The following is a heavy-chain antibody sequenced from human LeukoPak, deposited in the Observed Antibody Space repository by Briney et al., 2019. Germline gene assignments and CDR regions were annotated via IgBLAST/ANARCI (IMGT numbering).Heavy chain of an antibody. J-gene: IGHJ5*02. V-gene: IGHV1-69*06. D-gene: IGHD4-17*01. CDR2: IIPIFGTA. Sequence: ASVKVSCKSSVGTFSNYAINWLRQPPAQRLDWMGGIIPIFGTANYAQKFQGRVTITADKSTSTAYMELSSLRSEDTAVYYCARDLDYGDPSWGQGTLVTVSS. CDR1: VGTFSNYA. CDR3: ARDLDYGDPS.